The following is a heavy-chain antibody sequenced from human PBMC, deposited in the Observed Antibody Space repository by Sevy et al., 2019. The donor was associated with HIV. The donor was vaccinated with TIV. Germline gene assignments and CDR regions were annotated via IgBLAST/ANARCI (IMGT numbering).Heavy chain of an antibody. CDR1: GFTFDDYA. J-gene: IGHJ3*02. D-gene: IGHD3-3*01. V-gene: IGHV3-9*01. Sequence: GGSLRLSCAASGFTFDDYAMHWVRQAPGKGLEWVSGISWNSGSIGYADSVKGRFTISRDNAKNSLYLQMNSLRAEDRAMYYCAKGSPRYYDFWRGYSIPDAFDIWGQGTMVTVSS. CDR2: ISWNSGSI. CDR3: AKGSPRYYDFWRGYSIPDAFDI.